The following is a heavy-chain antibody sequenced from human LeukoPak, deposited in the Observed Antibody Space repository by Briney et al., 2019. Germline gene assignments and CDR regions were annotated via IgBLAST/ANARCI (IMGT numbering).Heavy chain of an antibody. J-gene: IGHJ4*02. D-gene: IGHD3-10*01. CDR3: ARSVPYGSGSYYDY. Sequence: SETLSLTCTVSGASISSYYWSWIRQPAGKGLEWIWRIYTSRSTNYNPSLKSRVTMSEDRSKNQISLKLSSVTAADTAVYYCARSVPYGSGSYYDYWGQGTLVTVSS. CDR2: IYTSRST. CDR1: GASISSYY. V-gene: IGHV4-4*07.